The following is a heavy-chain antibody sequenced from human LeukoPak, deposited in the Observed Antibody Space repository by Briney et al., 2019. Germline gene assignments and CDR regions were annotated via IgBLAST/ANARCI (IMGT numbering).Heavy chain of an antibody. CDR3: ASSHSSYGGNPGENSIFDY. V-gene: IGHV3-33*01. Sequence: GRSLRLSCAASGFTFSSYGMHWVRQAPGKGLEWVAVIWYDGSNKYYADSVKGRFTISRDNSKNTLYLQMNSLRAEDTAVYYCASSHSSYGGNPGENSIFDYWGQGTLVSVS. D-gene: IGHD4-23*01. CDR1: GFTFSSYG. CDR2: IWYDGSNK. J-gene: IGHJ4*02.